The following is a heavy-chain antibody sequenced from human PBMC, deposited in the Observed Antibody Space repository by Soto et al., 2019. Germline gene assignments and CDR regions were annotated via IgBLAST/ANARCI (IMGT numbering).Heavy chain of an antibody. D-gene: IGHD3-22*01. Sequence: SETLSLTCAVYGGSFSGYYWSWIRQPPGKGLEWIGEINYSGSTKYNPSLKSRVTISVDTSKNQFSLKLSSVTAADTAVYYCARDDSSGPIPFSNWGQGTLVTVSS. V-gene: IGHV4-34*01. CDR2: INYSGST. CDR1: GGSFSGYY. J-gene: IGHJ4*02. CDR3: ARDDSSGPIPFSN.